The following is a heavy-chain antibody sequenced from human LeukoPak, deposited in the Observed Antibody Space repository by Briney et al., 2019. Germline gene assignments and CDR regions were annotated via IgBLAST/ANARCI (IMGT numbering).Heavy chain of an antibody. CDR2: IKSKPHGGTT. D-gene: IGHD3-3*01. Sequence: KPGGSLRLSCTASGFTFGDYAMSWFRQAPGKGLEWVGLIKSKPHGGTTEYAASVKGRFTISRDDSKSIAYLQMNSLKTEDTAVYYCTREVPAFEYYDFWSGYYYGWFDSWGQGTLVTVSS. V-gene: IGHV3-49*05. J-gene: IGHJ5*01. CDR3: TREVPAFEYYDFWSGYYYGWFDS. CDR1: GFTFGDYA.